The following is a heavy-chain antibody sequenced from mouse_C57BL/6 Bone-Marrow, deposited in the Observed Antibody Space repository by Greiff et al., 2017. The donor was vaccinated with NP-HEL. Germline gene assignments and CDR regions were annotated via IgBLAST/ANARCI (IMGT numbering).Heavy chain of an antibody. CDR2: ITPNNGGT. Sequence: QVQLQQPGTELVKPGASVQLSCKASGYTFTSYWLHWLKQRPGQGLEWIGHITPNNGGTNDNEKFKTKATLTVDKSSSTAYMQLSSLTSTDSAVYSCARYSGYAFDYWGQGTTLTVSS. CDR3: ARYSGYAFDY. CDR1: GYTFTSYW. J-gene: IGHJ2*01. V-gene: IGHV1-53*01. D-gene: IGHD3-2*02.